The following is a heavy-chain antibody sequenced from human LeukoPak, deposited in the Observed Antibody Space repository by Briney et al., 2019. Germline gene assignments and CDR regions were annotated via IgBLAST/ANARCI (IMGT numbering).Heavy chain of an antibody. Sequence: SETLSLTCTVSGGSISSYYWSWIRQPPGKGLEWIGYIYYSGSTNYNPSLKSRVTISVDTSKNQFSLKLSSVTAADTAVYYCARALRLYGDYYYYYMDVWGKGTTVTVSS. CDR1: GGSISSYY. V-gene: IGHV4-59*01. CDR2: IYYSGST. D-gene: IGHD4-17*01. J-gene: IGHJ6*03. CDR3: ARALRLYGDYYYYYMDV.